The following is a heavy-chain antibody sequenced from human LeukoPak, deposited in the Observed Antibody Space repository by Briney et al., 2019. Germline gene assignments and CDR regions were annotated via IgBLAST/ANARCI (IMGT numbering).Heavy chain of an antibody. V-gene: IGHV1-8*03. D-gene: IGHD6-13*01. CDR2: INPNSGNT. Sequence: ASVRVSCKASGYTFTGYYMHWVRQAPGQGLEWMGWINPNSGNTGYAQKFQGRVTITRNTSISTAYMELSSLRSEDTAVYYCARGGPPSIAAAGSYYYYMDVWGKGTTVTVSS. CDR3: ARGGPPSIAAAGSYYYYMDV. J-gene: IGHJ6*03. CDR1: GYTFTGYY.